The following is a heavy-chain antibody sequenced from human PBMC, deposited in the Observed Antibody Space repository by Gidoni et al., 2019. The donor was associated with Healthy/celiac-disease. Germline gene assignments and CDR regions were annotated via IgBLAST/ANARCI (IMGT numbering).Heavy chain of an antibody. CDR3: ARDRSDIVVVPAAKAQPRQGLGY. CDR2: IWYDGSNK. J-gene: IGHJ4*02. V-gene: IGHV3-33*01. Sequence: QVQLVESGEGVVQPGRSLRLSCAASGFAFSSYGIHWVRQAPGKGLEWVAVIWYDGSNKYYADSVKGRFTISRDNSKNTLYLQMNSLRAEDTAVYYCARDRSDIVVVPAAKAQPRQGLGYWGQGTLVTVSS. CDR1: GFAFSSYG. D-gene: IGHD2-2*01.